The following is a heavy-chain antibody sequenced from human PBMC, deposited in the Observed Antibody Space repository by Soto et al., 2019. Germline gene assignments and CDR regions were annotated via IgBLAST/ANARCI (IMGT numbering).Heavy chain of an antibody. V-gene: IGHV3-23*01. CDR1: GYTLSSYA. CDR2: ISGSGGST. CDR3: AKYLLTTVTKLVIDS. J-gene: IGHJ5*01. D-gene: IGHD4-17*01. Sequence: GGTLRLSCAASGYTLSSYAMIWVLQAPGKGLEWVSAISGSGGSTYYADSVKGRFTISRDNSKNTLYLQMNSLRAEDTAVYYCAKYLLTTVTKLVIDSWGQGT.